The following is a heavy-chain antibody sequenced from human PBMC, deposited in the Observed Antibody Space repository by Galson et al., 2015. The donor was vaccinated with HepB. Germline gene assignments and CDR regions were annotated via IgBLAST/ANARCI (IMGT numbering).Heavy chain of an antibody. CDR3: ARDYDSSGQYYYGMDV. D-gene: IGHD3-22*01. CDR2: ISYDGSNK. CDR1: GFTFSSYA. Sequence: SLRLSCAASGFTFSSYAMHWVRQAPGKGLEWVAVISYDGSNKYYADSVKGRFTISRDNSKNTLYLQMNSLRAEDTAVYYCARDYDSSGQYYYGMDVWGQGTTVTVSS. J-gene: IGHJ6*02. V-gene: IGHV3-30-3*01.